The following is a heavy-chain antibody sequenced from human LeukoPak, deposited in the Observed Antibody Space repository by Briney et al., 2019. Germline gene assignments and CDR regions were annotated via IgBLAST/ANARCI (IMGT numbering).Heavy chain of an antibody. D-gene: IGHD3-22*01. J-gene: IGHJ4*02. CDR2: ISYDGSNK. CDR3: ARDRDTMIVVVTPDY. CDR1: GFTFSSYA. V-gene: IGHV3-30*04. Sequence: PGRSLRLSCAASGFTFSSYAMHWVRQAPGEGLEWVAVISYDGSNKYYADSVKGRFTISRDNSKNTLYLQMNSLGAEDTAVYYCARDRDTMIVVVTPDYWGQGTLVTVSS.